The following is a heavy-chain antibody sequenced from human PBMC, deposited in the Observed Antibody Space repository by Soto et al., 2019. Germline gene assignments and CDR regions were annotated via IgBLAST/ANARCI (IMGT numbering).Heavy chain of an antibody. J-gene: IGHJ4*02. CDR3: VRVSEAGYNLDY. Sequence: EVQLVESGGGLVQPGGSLRLSCAASGFTFSDHYMDWVRQAPGKGLEWVGRIRKKVNSYTTEYAASVKGRFTISRDDSTNSMYLQMNSLKTDDTAVYYCVRVSEAGYNLDYWGQGTLVTVSS. V-gene: IGHV3-72*01. D-gene: IGHD3-9*01. CDR1: GFTFSDHY. CDR2: IRKKVNSYTT.